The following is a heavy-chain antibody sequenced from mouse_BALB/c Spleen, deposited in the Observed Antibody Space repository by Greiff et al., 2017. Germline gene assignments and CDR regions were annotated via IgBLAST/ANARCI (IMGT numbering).Heavy chain of an antibody. CDR2: IRNKANGYTT. D-gene: IGHD2-10*01. J-gene: IGHJ4*01. CDR1: GFTFTDYY. V-gene: IGHV7-3*02. CDR3: ARPYYGNYEDAMDY. Sequence: DVMLVESGGGLVQPGGSLRLSCATSGFTFTDYYMSWVRQPPGKALEWLGFIRNKANGYTTEYSASVKGRFTISRDNSQSILYLQMNTLRAEDSATYYCARPYYGNYEDAMDYWGQGTSVTVSS.